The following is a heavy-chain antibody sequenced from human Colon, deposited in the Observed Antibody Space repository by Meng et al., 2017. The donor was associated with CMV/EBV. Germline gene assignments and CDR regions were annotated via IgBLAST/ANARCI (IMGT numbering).Heavy chain of an antibody. V-gene: IGHV3-43*01. D-gene: IGHD3-10*01. Sequence: GGSLRLSCEASGFIFNDYTMQWVRQAPGKGLEWVSLISWDGGDTYYADSVKGRFTISRDNRKNSLYLQMNSLRTEDTALYYCGKDLGGHYDYWGQGTLVTVSS. J-gene: IGHJ4*02. CDR1: GFIFNDYT. CDR2: ISWDGGDT. CDR3: GKDLGGHYDY.